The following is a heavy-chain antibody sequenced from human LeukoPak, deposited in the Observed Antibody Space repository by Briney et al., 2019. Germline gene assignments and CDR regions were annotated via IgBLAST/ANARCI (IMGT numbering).Heavy chain of an antibody. CDR1: GGSISSYY. V-gene: IGHV4-59*01. CDR3: ARTTEGYAGGPGYSYYYYMDV. J-gene: IGHJ6*03. D-gene: IGHD5-12*01. CDR2: IHYSGST. Sequence: PETLSLTCTVSGGSISSYYWSWIRQPPGKGLEWVGYIHYSGSTHYNPSLKSRVTIPVDTSKNQVSLKLRSVTAADTAVYYCARTTEGYAGGPGYSYYYYMDVWGKGTTVTISS.